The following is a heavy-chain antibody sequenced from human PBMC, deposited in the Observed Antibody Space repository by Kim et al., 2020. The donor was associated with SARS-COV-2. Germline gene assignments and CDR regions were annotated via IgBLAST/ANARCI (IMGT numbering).Heavy chain of an antibody. CDR3: ARVPSGDLSAYYFDL. J-gene: IGHJ4*02. D-gene: IGHD3-10*01. V-gene: IGHV3-11*01. CDR2: ISSSGSYV. CDR1: GFIFSDYY. Sequence: GGSLRLSCAASGFIFSDYYMTWIRQAPGKGLEWVSYISSSGSYVNYADSVKGRFTISRDNAKNSLYLQMSSLRAEDTALYYCARVPSGDLSAYYFDLWGQGTLVTVSS.